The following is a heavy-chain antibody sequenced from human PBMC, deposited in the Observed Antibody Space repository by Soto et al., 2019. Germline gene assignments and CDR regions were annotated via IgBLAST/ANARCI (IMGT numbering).Heavy chain of an antibody. CDR1: GGSFSGYY. V-gene: IGHV4-34*01. J-gene: IGHJ5*02. D-gene: IGHD3-3*01. CDR3: ARSWQLRFRGGAVNWFDP. Sequence: SETLSLTCAVYGGSFSGYYWSWIRQPPGKGLEWIGEINHSGSTNYNPSLKSRVTISVDTSKNQFSLKLSSVTAADTAVYYCARSWQLRFRGGAVNWFDPWGQGTLVTVSS. CDR2: INHSGST.